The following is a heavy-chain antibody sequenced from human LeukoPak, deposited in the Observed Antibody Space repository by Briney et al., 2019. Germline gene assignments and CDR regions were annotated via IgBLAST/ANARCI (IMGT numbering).Heavy chain of an antibody. J-gene: IGHJ4*02. CDR3: ARVGVRTLDY. V-gene: IGHV3-21*01. CDR2: ISSSSSYI. Sequence: GGSLRLSCAASGFTFSSYSMNWVRQAPGKGLEWVSSISSSSSYIYYADSVKGRFTISRDNAKNSLYLQMNRLRAEDTAVYYCARVGVRTLDYWGQGTLVTVSS. D-gene: IGHD2-8*01. CDR1: GFTFSSYS.